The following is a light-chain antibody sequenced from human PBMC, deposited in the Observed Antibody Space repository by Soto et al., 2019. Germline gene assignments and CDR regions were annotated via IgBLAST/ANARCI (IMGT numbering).Light chain of an antibody. J-gene: IGKJ5*01. CDR1: QSVTSN. CDR2: GVS. V-gene: IGKV3-15*01. CDR3: QQYNNWPFS. Sequence: EIVLTQSQATLSVSPLERASLXSRASQSVTSNLAWYQQKPGQAPRLLMYGVSTRATGIPARFGGSGSATEFTLTISSLQSEDFAVYFCQQYNNWPFSFGQGTRLEIK.